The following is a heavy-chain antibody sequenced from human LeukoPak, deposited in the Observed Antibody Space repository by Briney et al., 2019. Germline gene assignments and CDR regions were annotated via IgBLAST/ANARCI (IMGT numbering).Heavy chain of an antibody. V-gene: IGHV1-18*01. CDR2: ISAYNGNT. CDR3: ARERVGATTDAFDI. Sequence: ASVKVSCKASGYTFTSYGISWVRQAPGQGLEWMGWISAYNGNTNYAQKLQGRVTMTRDTSISTAYMELSRLRSDDTAVYYCARERVGATTDAFDIWGQGTMVTVSS. J-gene: IGHJ3*02. CDR1: GYTFTSYG. D-gene: IGHD1-26*01.